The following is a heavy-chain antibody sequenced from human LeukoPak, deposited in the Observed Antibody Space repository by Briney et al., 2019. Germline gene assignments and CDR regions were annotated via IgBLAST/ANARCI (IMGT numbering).Heavy chain of an antibody. J-gene: IGHJ4*02. V-gene: IGHV3-21*01. CDR3: ARMLKLPPYYFDY. CDR1: GFTFSSYS. D-gene: IGHD5-24*01. Sequence: GGSLRLSCAASGFTFSSYSMNWVRQAPGKGLEWVSSISSSSSYIYYADSVKGRFTISRDNAKNSLYLQMNSLRAEDTAVYYCARMLKLPPYYFDYWGQGTLVTVSS. CDR2: ISSSSSYI.